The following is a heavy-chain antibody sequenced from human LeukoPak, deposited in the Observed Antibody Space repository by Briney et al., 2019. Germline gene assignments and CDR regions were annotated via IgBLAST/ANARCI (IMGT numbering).Heavy chain of an antibody. V-gene: IGHV4-59*01. CDR3: AREFMIFGRRYYMDV. CDR2: IYYSGST. J-gene: IGHJ6*03. Sequence: SETLSLTCTVSNGSTSSYHWSWVRQPPGKGLEWIGYIYYSGSTNYNPSLKSRVTISVDTSKNQFSLKLSSVTAADTAVYYCAREFMIFGRRYYMDVWGKGTTVIVSS. CDR1: NGSTSSYH. D-gene: IGHD3/OR15-3a*01.